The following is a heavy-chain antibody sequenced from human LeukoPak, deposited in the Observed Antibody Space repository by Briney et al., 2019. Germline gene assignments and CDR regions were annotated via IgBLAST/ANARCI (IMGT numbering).Heavy chain of an antibody. D-gene: IGHD2-15*01. CDR3: ARGGRGSGDYYYYYGMDV. Sequence: SETLSLICSVSGASIRTYYWNWIRQPAGKGLEWIGRIYSSGSTNYNPSLKSRVTMSVDTSKNQFFLQLNSVTAADTAVYYCARGGRGSGDYYYYYGMDVWGQGTTVTVS. J-gene: IGHJ6*02. CDR1: GASIRTYY. CDR2: IYSSGST. V-gene: IGHV4-4*07.